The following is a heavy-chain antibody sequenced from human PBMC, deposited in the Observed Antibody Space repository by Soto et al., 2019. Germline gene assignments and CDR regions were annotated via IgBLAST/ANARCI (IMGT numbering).Heavy chain of an antibody. CDR2: ISSGSINI. D-gene: IGHD3-22*01. J-gene: IGHJ6*02. V-gene: IGHV3-48*02. CDR3: TRKKYYYESSGYLGGGMDV. Sequence: EVQLVESGGGLVQPGGSLRLSCAASGFTFSTYSMNWVRQAPGKGLEWVSYISSGSINIYYADSVKGRFTISRDNAENSLYLQMNSLGDEDTAVYYCTRKKYYYESSGYLGGGMDVWGQGTTVTVSS. CDR1: GFTFSTYS.